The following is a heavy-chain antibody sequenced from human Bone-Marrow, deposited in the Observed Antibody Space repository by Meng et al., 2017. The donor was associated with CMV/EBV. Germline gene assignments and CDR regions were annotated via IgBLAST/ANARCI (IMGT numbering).Heavy chain of an antibody. CDR1: GYTFTSYY. V-gene: IGHV1-46*01. D-gene: IGHD5-24*01. CDR2: INPSGGST. CDR3: ARGNRVEMATIMRPGPYYFDY. Sequence: ASVKVSCKASGYTFTSYYMHWVRQAPGQGLEWMGIINPSGGSTSYAQKFQGRVTITTDESTSTAYMELSSLRSEDTAVYYCARGNRVEMATIMRPGPYYFDYWGQGTLVTVSS. J-gene: IGHJ4*02.